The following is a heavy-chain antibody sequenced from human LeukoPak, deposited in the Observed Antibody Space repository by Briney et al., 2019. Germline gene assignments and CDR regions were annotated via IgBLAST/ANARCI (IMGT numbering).Heavy chain of an antibody. V-gene: IGHV4-59*08. D-gene: IGHD3-10*01. J-gene: IGHJ5*02. CDR2: IYYSGST. CDR1: GGSISSYY. Sequence: ASETLSLTCTVSGGSISSYYWSWIRQPPGKGLEWIGYIYYSGSTNYNPSLKSRVTISVDTSKNQFSLKLSSVTAADTAVYYCARYMVRGSNWFDPWDQGTLVTVSS. CDR3: ARYMVRGSNWFDP.